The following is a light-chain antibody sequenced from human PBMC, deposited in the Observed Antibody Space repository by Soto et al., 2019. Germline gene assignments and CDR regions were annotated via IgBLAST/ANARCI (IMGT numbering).Light chain of an antibody. J-gene: IGKJ2*01. CDR2: EAS. V-gene: IGKV1-5*01. Sequence: DIQLTQSASTLSASVGDRVTITCRASRSINEWLAWYQKKPGKAPKLLIYEASKLESGVPSRFRGSGSGTEFTLTISSLQPDDLATYYCQETNYYVFGQGTQVEIK. CDR3: QETNYYV. CDR1: RSINEW.